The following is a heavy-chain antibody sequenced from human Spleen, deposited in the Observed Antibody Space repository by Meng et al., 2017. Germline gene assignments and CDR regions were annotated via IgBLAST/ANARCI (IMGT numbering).Heavy chain of an antibody. V-gene: IGHV1-2*02. CDR3: ARDLDIVVVGDY. J-gene: IGHJ4*02. CDR1: GYTFTGYY. CDR2: IKSNSGGT. D-gene: IGHD2-15*01. Sequence: ASVTVSCKASGYTFTGYYMHWVRPAPGQGLEWMGWIKSNSGGTNYAQKFQGRVTMTRDTSIRTAYRELSRLRSDDTAVYYCARDLDIVVVGDYWGQGTLVTVSS.